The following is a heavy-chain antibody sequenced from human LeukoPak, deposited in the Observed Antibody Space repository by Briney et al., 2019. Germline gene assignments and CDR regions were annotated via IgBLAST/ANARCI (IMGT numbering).Heavy chain of an antibody. Sequence: PSETLSLTCTVSGGSISNYYWSWIRQPAGKGLEWIGRIPTGGSTNYNSSLRSRVTMSVDTSKNQFSLKLSSVTAADTAVYYCARTIGLMVYAGMLDWFDPWGQGTLVTVSS. CDR2: IPTGGST. V-gene: IGHV4-4*07. CDR1: GGSISNYY. D-gene: IGHD2-8*01. CDR3: ARTIGLMVYAGMLDWFDP. J-gene: IGHJ5*02.